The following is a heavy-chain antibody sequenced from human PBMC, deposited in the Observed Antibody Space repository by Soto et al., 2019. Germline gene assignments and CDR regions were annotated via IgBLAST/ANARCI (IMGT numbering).Heavy chain of an antibody. J-gene: IGHJ4*01. CDR1: GFKFDDYG. CDR3: VKDALTAVAFYFDY. D-gene: IGHD6-19*01. Sequence: EVQLVESGGGLIQPGGSLRLSCVASGFKFDDYGMHWVRHTPGKGLEWIAGLSKDSLSISYGASMKGRFTISRDNAKXXXYLQLNSPRPEDTALYYCVKDALTAVAFYFDYWGRGALVTVSS. CDR2: LSKDSLSI. V-gene: IGHV3-9*01.